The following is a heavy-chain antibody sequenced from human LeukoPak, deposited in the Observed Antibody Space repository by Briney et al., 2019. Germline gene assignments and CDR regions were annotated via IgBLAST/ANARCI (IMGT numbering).Heavy chain of an antibody. CDR2: ISSSSSTI. D-gene: IGHD3-3*01. Sequence: GGSLRLSCAASGFTFSSYSMNWVRQAPGKGLEWVSYISSSSSTIYYADSVKGRFTISRDNAKNSLYLQMNSLRAEDTAVYYCARFGVAPDYWGQGTLVTVSS. V-gene: IGHV3-48*01. CDR3: ARFGVAPDY. CDR1: GFTFSSYS. J-gene: IGHJ4*02.